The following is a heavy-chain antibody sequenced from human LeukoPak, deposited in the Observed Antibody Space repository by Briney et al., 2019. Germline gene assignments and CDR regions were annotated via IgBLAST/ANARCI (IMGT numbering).Heavy chain of an antibody. CDR1: GFTFSSYA. V-gene: IGHV3-23*01. D-gene: IGHD3-10*01. CDR3: SKDLGGEGGSGFPGY. CDR2: ISGSGADT. Sequence: SGGSLRLSCSASGFTFSSYAMHWVRQAPGKGLEWVSAISGSGADTYYADSVKGRFIISRDNSKNMLYLQMNSLRAEDTAVYYCSKDLGGEGGSGFPGYWGQGTLVTVSS. J-gene: IGHJ4*02.